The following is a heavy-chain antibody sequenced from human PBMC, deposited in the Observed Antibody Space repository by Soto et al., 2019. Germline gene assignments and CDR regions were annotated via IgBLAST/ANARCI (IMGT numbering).Heavy chain of an antibody. J-gene: IGHJ3*02. D-gene: IGHD1-26*01. Sequence: VPVKVSCKAAGYSFTGYGIGRGRQDHGKGLEWMGWISAYKGNTNYAQKLQGRVTMTTDTSTSTAYKELRSLRSDDTAVYYCARDSSLGATDYAFDISGQRPMVTVSS. CDR2: ISAYKGNT. CDR3: ARDSSLGATDYAFDI. V-gene: IGHV1-18*01. CDR1: GYSFTGYG.